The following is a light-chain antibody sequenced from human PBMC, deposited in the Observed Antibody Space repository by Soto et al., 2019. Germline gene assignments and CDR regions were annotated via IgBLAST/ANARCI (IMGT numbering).Light chain of an antibody. V-gene: IGKV3-11*01. CDR1: QSVSSY. J-gene: IGKJ4*01. Sequence: EIVLTQSPATLSLSPGERATLSCRASQSVSSYLAWFQQKPGQAPRLLIYDKSNRATGVPARFSGSGSGTDFTLTISSLEPEDFAVYYCQQRSNWLLTFGGGTKVDIK. CDR3: QQRSNWLLT. CDR2: DKS.